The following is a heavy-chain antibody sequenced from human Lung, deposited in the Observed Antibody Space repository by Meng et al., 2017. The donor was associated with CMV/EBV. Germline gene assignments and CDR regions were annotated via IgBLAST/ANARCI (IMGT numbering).Heavy chain of an antibody. V-gene: IGHV4-39*01. CDR1: GGSISSSSHY. D-gene: IGHD6-19*01. CDR3: ATTSSGWFNYFDA. Sequence: SXTXSLXCTVSGGSISSSSHYWGWIRQPPGKGLEWISTIYYNGGTSYNPSLKSRVTISLDTSKNHFSLKLNYVTAADTAVYYCATTSSGWFNYFDAWGQGTXVTVAS. J-gene: IGHJ4*02. CDR2: IYYNGGT.